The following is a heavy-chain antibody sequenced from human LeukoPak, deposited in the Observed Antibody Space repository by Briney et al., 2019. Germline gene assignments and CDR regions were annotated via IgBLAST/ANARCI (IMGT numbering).Heavy chain of an antibody. CDR1: GYTFTSYA. D-gene: IGHD6-13*01. V-gene: IGHV7-4-1*02. CDR2: INTNTGNP. CDR3: ARWVGSIAAAGIYWFDP. J-gene: IGHJ5*02. Sequence: ASVKVSCKASGYTFTSYAMNWARQAPGQGLEWMGWINTNTGNPTYAQGFTGRFVFSLDTSVSTAYLQISSLKAEDTAVYYCARWVGSIAAAGIYWFDPWGQGTLVTVSS.